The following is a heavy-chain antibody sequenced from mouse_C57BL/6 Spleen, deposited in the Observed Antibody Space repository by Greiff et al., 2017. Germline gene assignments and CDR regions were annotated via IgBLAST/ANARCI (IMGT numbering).Heavy chain of an antibody. CDR1: GYTFTDYN. CDR3: ASGALYYEYAFDY. Sequence: EVQLQESGPELVKPGASVKMSCKASGYTFTDYNMHWVKQSHGKSLEWIGYINPNNGGTNYNQKFKGKATLTVNKSSSTAYMELRSLTSEESAVYYCASGALYYEYAFDYWGQGTTLTVAS. V-gene: IGHV1-22*01. J-gene: IGHJ2*01. D-gene: IGHD2-4*01. CDR2: INPNNGGT.